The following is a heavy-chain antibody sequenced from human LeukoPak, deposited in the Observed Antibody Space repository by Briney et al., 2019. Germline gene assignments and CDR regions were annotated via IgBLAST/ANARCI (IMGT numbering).Heavy chain of an antibody. D-gene: IGHD1-26*01. J-gene: IGHJ4*02. CDR2: ISSSSSYI. CDR1: GFTFSSYS. Sequence: PGGSLRLFCAASGFTFSSYSMNWVRQAPGKGLEWVSSISSSSSYIYYADSVKGRFTISRDNAKNSLYLQMNSLRAEDTAVYYCARDRESIIDYWGQGTLVTVSS. V-gene: IGHV3-21*01. CDR3: ARDRESIIDY.